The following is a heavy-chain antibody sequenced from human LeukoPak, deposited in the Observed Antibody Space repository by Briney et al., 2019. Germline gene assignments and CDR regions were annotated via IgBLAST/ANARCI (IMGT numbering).Heavy chain of an antibody. D-gene: IGHD3-3*01. V-gene: IGHV1-69*04. CDR1: GGTFSSYA. CDR3: AREVKAVDFWSGYGAFDI. CDR2: IIPILGIA. J-gene: IGHJ3*02. Sequence: SVKVSCKASGGTFSSYAISWVRQAPGQGLEWMGRIIPILGIANYAQKFQGRVTITADKSTSTAYMELSSLRSEDTAVYYCAREVKAVDFWSGYGAFDIWGQGTMVTVSS.